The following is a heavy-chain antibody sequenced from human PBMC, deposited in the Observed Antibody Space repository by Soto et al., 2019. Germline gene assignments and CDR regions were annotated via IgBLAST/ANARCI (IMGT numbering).Heavy chain of an antibody. CDR3: ARDVSRSSRRWFDP. V-gene: IGHV3-21*01. CDR1: GFTFSRYR. CDR2: ISSSSSYI. Sequence: ESGGGLVKPGGSLRLSCAASGFTFSRYRVNWVRQAPGKGLECVSSISSSSSYIYYADSEKGRFTISRDNTKNSLYLQMNSPRAEDTAEYYCARDVSRSSRRWFDPWGQGTLVTVSS. D-gene: IGHD6-13*01. J-gene: IGHJ5*02.